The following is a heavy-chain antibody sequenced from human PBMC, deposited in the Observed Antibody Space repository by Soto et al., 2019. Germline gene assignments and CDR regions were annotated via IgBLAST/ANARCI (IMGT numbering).Heavy chain of an antibody. D-gene: IGHD3-9*01. CDR2: IHYIGST. CDR1: GGPISSGGYY. J-gene: IGHJ4*02. V-gene: IGHV4-31*03. CDR3: ARAPSKYNLLTPSHFDS. Sequence: SETLSLICTVSGGPISSGGYYWSWLRQHPGKGLESIGYIHYIGSTYYNPSLKSRITISVDTSKNQSALKLSSVTAADTAVYFCARAPSKYNLLTPSHFDSWGQGTLVTVSS.